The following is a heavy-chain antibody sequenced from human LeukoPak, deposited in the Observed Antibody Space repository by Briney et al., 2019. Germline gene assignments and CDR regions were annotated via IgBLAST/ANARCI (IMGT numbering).Heavy chain of an antibody. D-gene: IGHD1-26*01. J-gene: IGHJ3*02. Sequence: PSETLSLTCTVSGGSISSSSYYWGWIRQPPGKGVEWSGGISYSVSTYYNPSLKSRVTISVDTSKTTFSLKLSSVPAADTAVYYCARHAYRGSYYDAFDIWGHGTMVTASS. CDR3: ARHAYRGSYYDAFDI. V-gene: IGHV4-39*01. CDR2: ISYSVST. CDR1: GGSISSSSYY.